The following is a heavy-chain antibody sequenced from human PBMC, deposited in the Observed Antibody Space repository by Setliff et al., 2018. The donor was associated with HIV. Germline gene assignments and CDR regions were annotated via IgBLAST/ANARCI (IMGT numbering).Heavy chain of an antibody. Sequence: PGGSLRLSCAASGFTFSTYGMQWVRQAPGKGLEWVAFIRYDGSNQYYADSVKGRFTISRDNSKNTLYLQMNSLRAEDTAMYYCAKCGGGSCYSGYFDYWGQGTLVTVSS. J-gene: IGHJ4*02. CDR1: GFTFSTYG. CDR2: IRYDGSNQ. CDR3: AKCGGGSCYSGYFDY. D-gene: IGHD2-15*01. V-gene: IGHV3-30*02.